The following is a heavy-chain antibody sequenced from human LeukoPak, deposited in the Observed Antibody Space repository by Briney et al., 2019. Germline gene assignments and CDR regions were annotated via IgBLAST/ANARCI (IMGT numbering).Heavy chain of an antibody. CDR3: ARLSGGFDY. V-gene: IGHV4-30-2*01. J-gene: IGHJ4*02. D-gene: IGHD3-16*01. CDR2: ISHSGST. Sequence: KTSETLSLTCTVSDDSISSGAYYWTWIRQPPGKGLEWIGYISHSGSTYYNPSLKSRVTISVDMSKNQFSLKLSSVTAADTAKYYCARLSGGFDYWGQGTLVSVSS. CDR1: DDSISSGAYY.